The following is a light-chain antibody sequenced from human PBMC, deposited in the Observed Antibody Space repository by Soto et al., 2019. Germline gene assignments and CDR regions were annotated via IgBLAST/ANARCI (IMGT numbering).Light chain of an antibody. V-gene: IGKV3-20*01. J-gene: IGKJ1*01. Sequence: IVLTQSPGTLSLSPGESATLSCRASQTVTDSYLAWYQQTPGQAPRLLIYGTSNRAAGVPNRFRGAGSGTDFTLTISRLEPEDFAVYYCQQYNSYSRTFGQGTKVEIK. CDR2: GTS. CDR3: QQYNSYSRT. CDR1: QTVTDSY.